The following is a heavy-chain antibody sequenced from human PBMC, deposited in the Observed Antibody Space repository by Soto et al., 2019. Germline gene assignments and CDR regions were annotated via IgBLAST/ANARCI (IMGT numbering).Heavy chain of an antibody. V-gene: IGHV4-38-2*02. CDR2: IFHSGST. Sequence: PSETLSLTCSVSGFSISNGFYWGWIRQPPGKGLEWIGNIFHSGSTYYSPSLSSRVTISVDKSKNQFSLKLTSVTAADTAVYYCARWWITENTGGFDYWGQGSLVTVSS. D-gene: IGHD1-20*01. CDR3: ARWWITENTGGFDY. CDR1: GFSISNGFY. J-gene: IGHJ4*02.